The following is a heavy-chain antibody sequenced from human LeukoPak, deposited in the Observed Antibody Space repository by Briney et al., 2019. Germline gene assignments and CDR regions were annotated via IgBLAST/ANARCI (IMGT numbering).Heavy chain of an antibody. CDR3: AKGSTSFWYFDL. CDR1: GFTFNTYA. V-gene: IGHV3-23*01. D-gene: IGHD4-11*01. Sequence: GGSXXLXCAASGFTFNTYAMSWVRQAPERGLEWVSAISGRDGSTFYANSVRGRFTISSDTSKNTLYLQMSTLRAEDTAVYYCAKGSTSFWYFDLWGRGTLVTVSS. CDR2: ISGRDGST. J-gene: IGHJ2*01.